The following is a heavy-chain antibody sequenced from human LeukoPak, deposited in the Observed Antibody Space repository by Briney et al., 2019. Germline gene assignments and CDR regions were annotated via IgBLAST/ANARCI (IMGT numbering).Heavy chain of an antibody. Sequence: PSETLSLTCTVSGGSISRYYWSWIRQPAGKGLQWIGRIYGSGSTTYNPSLKSRLTMSVDTSKNQFSLKLSSMTAADTAIYYCARDLGTTGEVKFDPWGQGTLVTVSS. V-gene: IGHV4-4*07. CDR2: IYGSGST. CDR1: GGSISRYY. J-gene: IGHJ5*02. CDR3: ARDLGTTGEVKFDP. D-gene: IGHD4-17*01.